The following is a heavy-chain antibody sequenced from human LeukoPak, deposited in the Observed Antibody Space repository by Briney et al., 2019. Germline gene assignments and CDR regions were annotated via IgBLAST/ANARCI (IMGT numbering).Heavy chain of an antibody. D-gene: IGHD1-7*01. Sequence: ASVKVSCKASGYTFTGYYMHWVRQAPGHGLEWMGWINPNSGGTNYAQKFQGRVTMTRDTSISTAYMELSRLRSDDTAVYYCARGSGTGSTPFDYWGQGTLVTVSS. V-gene: IGHV1-2*02. CDR1: GYTFTGYY. J-gene: IGHJ4*02. CDR3: ARGSGTGSTPFDY. CDR2: INPNSGGT.